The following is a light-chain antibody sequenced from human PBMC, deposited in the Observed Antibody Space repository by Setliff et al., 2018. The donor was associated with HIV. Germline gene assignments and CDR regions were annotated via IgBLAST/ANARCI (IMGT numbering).Light chain of an antibody. CDR1: SSDVGGYNF. CDR3: TSYTSSNTLV. CDR2: EVS. V-gene: IGLV2-14*01. Sequence: QSALTQPRSISGSPGQSVTISCTGSSSDVGGYNFVSWYQQHPGRAPKLMIYEVSNRPSGVPNRFSGSKSGTTASLTISGLQAEDEADYYCTSYTSSNTLVFGGGTKVTVL. J-gene: IGLJ3*02.